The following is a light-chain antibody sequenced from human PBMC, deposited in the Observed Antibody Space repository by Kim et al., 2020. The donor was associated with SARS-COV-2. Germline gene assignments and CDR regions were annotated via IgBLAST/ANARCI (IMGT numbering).Light chain of an antibody. CDR3: GTWDSSLSVWL. Sequence: QSVLTQPPSVSAAPGQKVTISCSGSSSNIGTNYVSWYQQLPGTAPKVLIYVNNKRPSGIPDRFSGSKSGTSGTLDITGLQTGDEADYYCGTWDSSLSVWLFRGGTQLTVL. V-gene: IGLV1-51*01. CDR2: VNN. J-gene: IGLJ3*02. CDR1: SSNIGTNY.